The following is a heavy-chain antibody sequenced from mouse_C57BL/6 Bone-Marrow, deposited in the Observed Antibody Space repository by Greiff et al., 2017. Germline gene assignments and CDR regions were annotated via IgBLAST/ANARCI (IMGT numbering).Heavy chain of an antibody. CDR1: GFNIQNTY. D-gene: IGHD4-1*01. V-gene: IGHV14-3*01. CDR3: ARGLGRRDY. J-gene: IGHJ2*01. Sequence: EVQLQQSVAELVRPGASVKLSCTVSGFNIQNTYMHWVKQRPEPGLEWIGRIDPANGNTPHPPQSQGKANITAETSSNTAYLQLSSLTSEDTAIYYCARGLGRRDYWGQGTTLTVSS. CDR2: IDPANGNT.